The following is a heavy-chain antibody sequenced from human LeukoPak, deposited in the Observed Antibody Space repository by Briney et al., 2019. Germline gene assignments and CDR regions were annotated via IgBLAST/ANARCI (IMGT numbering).Heavy chain of an antibody. D-gene: IGHD1-14*01. J-gene: IGHJ4*02. CDR3: ARLGTQIPFDY. V-gene: IGHV4-34*01. CDR2: INHSGST. Sequence: SETLSLTCAVYGGSFSGYYWSWIRQPPGKGLEWIGEINHSGSTNYNPSLKSRVTISVDTSKNQFSLKLSSVTAADTAVYYCARLGTQIPFDYWGQGTLVTVSS. CDR1: GGSFSGYY.